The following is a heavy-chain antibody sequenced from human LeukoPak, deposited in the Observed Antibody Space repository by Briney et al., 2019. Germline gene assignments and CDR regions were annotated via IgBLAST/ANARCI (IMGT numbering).Heavy chain of an antibody. CDR2: IKLDGSEK. CDR1: GFTFSSYW. CDR3: ARSGGYSSNWDGEIEY. J-gene: IGHJ4*02. Sequence: GGSLRLSCAASGFTFSSYWMTWVRQAPGKGLEWVANIKLDGSEKYYVDSVKGRFTISRDNAKNSLYLQMDSLRVEDTAVYYCARSGGYSSNWDGEIEYWGQGTVVTVSS. D-gene: IGHD6-13*01. V-gene: IGHV3-7*01.